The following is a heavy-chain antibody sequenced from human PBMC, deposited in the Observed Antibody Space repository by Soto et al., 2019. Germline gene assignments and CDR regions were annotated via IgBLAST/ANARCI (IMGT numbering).Heavy chain of an antibody. CDR2: IWYDGTNK. CDR1: GFTFSSYG. D-gene: IGHD6-13*01. V-gene: IGHV3-33*01. J-gene: IGHJ3*02. CDR3: ARDIGDQTSRWTDAFDI. Sequence: QVQLMESGGGVVQPGRSLRLSCAASGFTFSSYGMHWVRQAPGKGLEWVAVIWYDGTNKYYVDSVKGRFTISKDNSKNTLYLQMNSLRVEDTAIYYCARDIGDQTSRWTDAFDIWGQGTMVTVSS.